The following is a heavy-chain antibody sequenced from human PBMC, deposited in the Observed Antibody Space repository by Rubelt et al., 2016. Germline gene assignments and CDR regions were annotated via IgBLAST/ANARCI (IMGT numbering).Heavy chain of an antibody. CDR3: AKDYGDNDGFDI. CDR2: IHYDGTNK. CDR1: GFTLSSYW. D-gene: IGHD4-17*01. Sequence: VQLVESGGDLVQPGGSLRLSCAASGFTLSSYWMSWVRQAPGKGLEWVAFIHYDGTNKNYADSVKGRFTISRDNSKNTLYLQMNSLRAEDTAVYHCAKDYGDNDGFDIWGQGTMVTVSS. J-gene: IGHJ3*02. V-gene: IGHV3-30*02.